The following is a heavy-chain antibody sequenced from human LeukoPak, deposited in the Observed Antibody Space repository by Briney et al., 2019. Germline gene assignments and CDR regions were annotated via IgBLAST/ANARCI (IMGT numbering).Heavy chain of an antibody. J-gene: IGHJ4*02. CDR1: GGSISSSSYY. CDR3: ARGRRDGYNRYYFDY. V-gene: IGHV4-39*01. D-gene: IGHD5-24*01. CDR2: IYYSGST. Sequence: SSETLSLTCTVSGGSISSSSYYWGWIRQPPGKGLEWIGSIYYSGSTYYNPSLKSRVTISVDTSKNQFSLKLSSATAADTAVYYCARGRRDGYNRYYFDYWGQGTLVTVSS.